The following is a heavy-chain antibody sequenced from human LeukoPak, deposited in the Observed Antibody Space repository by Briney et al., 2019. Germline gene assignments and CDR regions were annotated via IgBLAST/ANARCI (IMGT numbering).Heavy chain of an antibody. CDR1: GYTFTGYY. Sequence: ASVKVSCKASGYTFTGYYMHWVRQAPGQGLEWMGWINPNSGGTNYAQKFQGRVTMTRDTPVIIAYMELSRLGHDDMCVYGCARLCPGRWLQLNAFDIWGQGTMVTVSS. V-gene: IGHV1-2*02. D-gene: IGHD5-24*01. CDR2: INPNSGGT. CDR3: ARLCPGRWLQLNAFDI. J-gene: IGHJ3*02.